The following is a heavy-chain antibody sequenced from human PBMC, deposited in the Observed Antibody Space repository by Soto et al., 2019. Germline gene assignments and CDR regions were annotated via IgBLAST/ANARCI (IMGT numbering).Heavy chain of an antibody. V-gene: IGHV1-69*08. CDR2: IIPILGIA. CDR1: GGTFGSYT. J-gene: IGHJ4*02. D-gene: IGHD2-21*02. Sequence: QVQLVQSGAEVKKPGSSVKVSCKASGGTFGSYTISWVRQAPGQGLEWMGRIIPILGIANYAQKFQGRVTITAGKSTSTADMELSSLRSEDTAVYYCAREQYGGDPMIWGQGALVTVSS. CDR3: AREQYGGDPMI.